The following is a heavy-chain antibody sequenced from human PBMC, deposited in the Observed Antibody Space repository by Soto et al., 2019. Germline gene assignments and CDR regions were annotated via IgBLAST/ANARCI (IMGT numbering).Heavy chain of an antibody. V-gene: IGHV1-3*01. J-gene: IGHJ4*02. CDR3: ARGGGWVGDPSFDS. Sequence: QVQLVQSGAEVKKPGASVKVSCQASGYTFTSYTLHWVRQAPGQGPEWMGWTNAGNGNKKYSQRFQGGLTITSDRSASTAYMELSSLNFEDRAVYYCARGGGWVGDPSFDSWGQGTLVTVSS. CDR2: TNAGNGNK. CDR1: GYTFTSYT. D-gene: IGHD3-10*01.